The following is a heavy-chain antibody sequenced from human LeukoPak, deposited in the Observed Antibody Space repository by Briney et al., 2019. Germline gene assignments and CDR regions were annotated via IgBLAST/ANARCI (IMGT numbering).Heavy chain of an antibody. CDR3: ARGYYDSSDSNRSNWFDP. J-gene: IGHJ5*02. Sequence: GGSLRLACAASGFTVSSYWMHWVRHAPRKGLVWVSRINTYDSSTLYADSVKGRFTISRDNARNTLYLQMNSLSADDTAVYYCARGYYDSSDSNRSNWFDPWGQGTLVTVSS. CDR1: GFTVSSYW. CDR2: INTYDSST. D-gene: IGHD3-22*01. V-gene: IGHV3-74*01.